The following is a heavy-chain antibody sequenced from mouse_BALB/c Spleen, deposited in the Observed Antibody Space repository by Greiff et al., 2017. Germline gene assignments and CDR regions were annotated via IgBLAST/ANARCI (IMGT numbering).Heavy chain of an antibody. J-gene: IGHJ3*01. V-gene: IGHV5-15*02. CDR3: ARDGYGNYPAWFAY. CDR2: ISNLAYSI. Sequence: EVHLVESGGGLVQPGGSRKLSCAASGFTFSDYGMAWVRQAPGKGPEWVAFISNLAYSIYYADTVTGRFTISRENAKNTLYLEMSSLRSEDTAMYYCARDGYGNYPAWFAYWGQGTLVTVSA. CDR1: GFTFSDYG. D-gene: IGHD2-1*01.